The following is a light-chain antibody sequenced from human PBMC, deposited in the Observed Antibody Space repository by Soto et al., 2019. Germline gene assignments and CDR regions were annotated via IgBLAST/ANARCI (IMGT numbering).Light chain of an antibody. CDR1: SSDVGSYNY. Sequence: QSALTQPASVSGSPGQSITISCTGTSSDVGSYNYVSWYQQHPGKAPKLMIYDVTNRPSGVSNRFSGSKSGNTASLTISGLQAEDEADYYCSSYTSSSTLVFVGGTKLTVL. CDR3: SSYTSSSTLV. CDR2: DVT. J-gene: IGLJ2*01. V-gene: IGLV2-14*03.